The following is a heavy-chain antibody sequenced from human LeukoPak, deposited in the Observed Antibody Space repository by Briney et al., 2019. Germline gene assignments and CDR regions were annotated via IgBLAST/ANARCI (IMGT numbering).Heavy chain of an antibody. CDR3: AKLGGAFDI. Sequence: SQTLSLTCAISGDSVSRNSGAWNWIRQSPSRGLEWLGRTYYRSKWYNDYAVSVKSRITINPDTSKNQFSLHLNSVTPEDTAVYYCAKLGGAFDIWGQGTMVTVSS. CDR1: GDSVSRNSGA. CDR2: TYYRSKWYN. J-gene: IGHJ3*02. D-gene: IGHD3-16*01. V-gene: IGHV6-1*01.